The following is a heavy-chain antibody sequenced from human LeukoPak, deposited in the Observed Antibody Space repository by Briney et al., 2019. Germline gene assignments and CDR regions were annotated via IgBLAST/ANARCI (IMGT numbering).Heavy chain of an antibody. CDR2: IDPSGNA. J-gene: IGHJ2*01. D-gene: IGHD4-17*01. V-gene: IGHV4-4*07. Sequence: SETLSLTCTVSGGSLSSYHWIWVWQPAGKGLEFIGRIDPSGNADYSPSLKSRVTMSVDTSKNQFSLSLSSVTAADTAVYFCARDPGDYNHDWYFDLWGRGTLVTVSS. CDR1: GGSLSSYH. CDR3: ARDPGDYNHDWYFDL.